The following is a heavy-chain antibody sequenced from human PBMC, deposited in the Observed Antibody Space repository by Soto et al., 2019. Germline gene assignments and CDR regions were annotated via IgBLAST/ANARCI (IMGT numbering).Heavy chain of an antibody. J-gene: IGHJ6*02. CDR1: SGPSRSYN. Sequence: QVQLQQSGPRLVKPSETLSLTCTVSSGPSRSYNWGWIRQSPRRGLEWIGYVYYTGDTAYNPSLKSRLPISPATSTNNIPPILSSVTAADTAVYYCVRQGIDSLHALADVWGQGTTVTVSS. V-gene: IGHV4-59*08. CDR2: VYYTGDT. D-gene: IGHD2-15*01. CDR3: VRQGIDSLHALADV.